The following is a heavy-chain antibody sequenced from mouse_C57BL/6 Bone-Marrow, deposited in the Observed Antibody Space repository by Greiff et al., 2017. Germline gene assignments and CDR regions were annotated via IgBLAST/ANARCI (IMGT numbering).Heavy chain of an antibody. D-gene: IGHD2-12*01. Sequence: QVQLQESEAELALPGASVKLSCKASGYTFTSYGISWVKHRTGQGLEWIGELYPRSGSTYYNEKFKGQSTLTADKSSSTAYMELRSLTSADSAVYYCASYYRYFDVWGTGTTVTVSS. CDR1: GYTFTSYG. V-gene: IGHV1-81*01. CDR2: LYPRSGST. J-gene: IGHJ1*03. CDR3: ASYYRYFDV.